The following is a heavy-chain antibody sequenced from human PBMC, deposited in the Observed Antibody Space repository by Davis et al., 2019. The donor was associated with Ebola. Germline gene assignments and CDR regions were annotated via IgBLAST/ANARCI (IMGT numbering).Heavy chain of an antibody. Sequence: PGGSLRLSCAASGFTFSNAWMSWVRQMPGKGLECLGRIDPSDSYTSYSPSFQGHVTISADKSISTAYLQWSSLKASDTAMYYCAREADYLAAAGDYWGQGTLVTVSS. CDR1: GFTFSNAW. CDR3: AREADYLAAAGDY. J-gene: IGHJ4*02. V-gene: IGHV5-10-1*01. CDR2: IDPSDSYT. D-gene: IGHD6-13*01.